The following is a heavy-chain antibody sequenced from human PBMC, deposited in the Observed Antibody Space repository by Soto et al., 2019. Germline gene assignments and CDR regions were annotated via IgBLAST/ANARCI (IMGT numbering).Heavy chain of an antibody. CDR2: ISSSSSYI. V-gene: IGHV3-21*01. Sequence: PGGSLRLSCAASGFTFSSYSMNWVRQAPGKGLEWVPSISSSSSYIYYADSVKGRFTISRDNAKNSLYLQMNSLRAEDTAVYYCYITMVRGPPQGVDYWGQGTLVTVSS. CDR1: GFTFSSYS. J-gene: IGHJ4*02. CDR3: YITMVRGPPQGVDY. D-gene: IGHD3-10*01.